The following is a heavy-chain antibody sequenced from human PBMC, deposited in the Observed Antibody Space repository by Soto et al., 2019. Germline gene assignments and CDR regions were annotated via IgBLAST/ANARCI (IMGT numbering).Heavy chain of an antibody. V-gene: IGHV4-4*02. CDR2: IYHTGST. CDR3: ARVMFYGSGSYYLGY. Sequence: QVQLQESGPGLVEPSGTLSLTCAVSGVSVSRSNWLTWIRQSPGKGLEWIGEIYHTGSTKYNPSLKSRVTVLLDKSNNHFSLELTSVTAADTALYYCARVMFYGSGSYYLGYWGQGPLVTVSS. CDR1: GVSVSRSNW. J-gene: IGHJ4*02. D-gene: IGHD3-10*01.